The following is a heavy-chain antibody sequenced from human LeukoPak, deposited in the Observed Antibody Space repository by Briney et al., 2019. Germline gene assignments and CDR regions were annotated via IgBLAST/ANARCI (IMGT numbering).Heavy chain of an antibody. CDR3: AREAGYSSSWYGMEGSYYYMDV. J-gene: IGHJ6*03. CDR2: INPSGGST. D-gene: IGHD6-13*01. CDR1: GYTFTSYY. V-gene: IGHV1-46*01. Sequence: ASVKVSCKASGYTFTSYYMHWVPQAPGQGLEWMGIINPSGGSTSYAQKFQGRVTMTRDMSTSTVYMELSSLRSEDTAVYYCAREAGYSSSWYGMEGSYYYMDVWGKGTTVTVSS.